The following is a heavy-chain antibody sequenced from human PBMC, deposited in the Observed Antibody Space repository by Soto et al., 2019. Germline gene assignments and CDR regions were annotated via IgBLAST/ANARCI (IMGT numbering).Heavy chain of an antibody. Sequence: GGSLRLSCAASGFTFSSYAMSWVRQAPGKGLEWVSAISGSGGSTYYADSVKGRFTISRDNSKNTLYLQMNSLRAEDTAVYYCAKFGGRGSGWYPSNLNFDYWGQGTLVTVSS. V-gene: IGHV3-23*01. CDR2: ISGSGGST. CDR1: GFTFSSYA. J-gene: IGHJ4*02. D-gene: IGHD6-19*01. CDR3: AKFGGRGSGWYPSNLNFDY.